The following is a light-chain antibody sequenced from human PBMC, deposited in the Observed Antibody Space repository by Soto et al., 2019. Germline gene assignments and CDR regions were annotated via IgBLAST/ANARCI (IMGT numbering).Light chain of an antibody. Sequence: EVVLTQSPGTLSLSPGESATLSCRASQSVSSNYLAWYQQKPGQAPRLLIYGVSTRATGIPDRFSGSGSGTDFSFTISRLEPEDFALYYCQQYFTSPLTFGGGTKVDI. CDR2: GVS. CDR1: QSVSSNY. V-gene: IGKV3-20*01. CDR3: QQYFTSPLT. J-gene: IGKJ4*01.